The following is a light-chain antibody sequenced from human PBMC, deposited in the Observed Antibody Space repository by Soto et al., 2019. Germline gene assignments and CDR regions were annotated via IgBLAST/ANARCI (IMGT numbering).Light chain of an antibody. J-gene: IGLJ1*01. Sequence: QSVLTQPPSVSGAPGQRVTISCTGSSSNIGAGHDVHWYQQLPGTAPKLLIYGNGNRPSGVPDRFSGSKSGTSASLAITGLQAEYEADYYCQSYDSSLSGSEVFGTGTKLTVL. V-gene: IGLV1-40*01. CDR1: SSNIGAGHD. CDR3: QSYDSSLSGSEV. CDR2: GNG.